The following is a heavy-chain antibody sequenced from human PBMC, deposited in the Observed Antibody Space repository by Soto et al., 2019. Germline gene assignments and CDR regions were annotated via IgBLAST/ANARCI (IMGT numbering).Heavy chain of an antibody. CDR2: IIPIFGTA. CDR1: GGTFSSYA. D-gene: IGHD2-2*01. Sequence: GASVKVSCKASGGTFSSYAISWVRQAPGQGLEWMGGIIPIFGTANYAQKFQGRVTITADESTSTAYMELSSLRSEDTAVYYCARRPADFYYYGKDVWGQGTTVTVSS. J-gene: IGHJ6*02. CDR3: ARRPADFYYYGKDV. V-gene: IGHV1-69*13.